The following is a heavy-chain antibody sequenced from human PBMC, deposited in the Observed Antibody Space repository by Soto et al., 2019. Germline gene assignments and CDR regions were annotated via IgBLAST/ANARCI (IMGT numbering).Heavy chain of an antibody. D-gene: IGHD3-22*01. V-gene: IGHV4-39*01. CDR1: GGSTSSSSYY. CDR2: IYYSGST. CDR3: ARHGPIYYYDSSLCAFDT. J-gene: IGHJ3*02. Sequence: SETLSLTCTVSGGSTSSSSYYWGWIRQPPGKGLEWIGSIYYSGSTYYNPSLKSRVTISVDTSKNQFSLKLSSVTAADTAVYYCARHGPIYYYDSSLCAFDTWGQGTMVTVSS.